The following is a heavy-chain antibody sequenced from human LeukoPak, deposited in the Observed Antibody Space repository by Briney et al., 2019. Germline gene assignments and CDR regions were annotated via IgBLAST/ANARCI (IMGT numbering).Heavy chain of an antibody. Sequence: SETLSLTCAVYGGSFSGYYWSWIRQPPGKGLEWIGEINHSGSTNYNPSLKSRVTISVDTSKNQFSLKLSSVTAADTAVYYCARGTVPWGYFDYWGQGTLVTVSS. CDR1: GGSFSGYY. V-gene: IGHV4-34*01. CDR2: INHSGST. J-gene: IGHJ4*02. CDR3: ARGTVPWGYFDY. D-gene: IGHD3-16*01.